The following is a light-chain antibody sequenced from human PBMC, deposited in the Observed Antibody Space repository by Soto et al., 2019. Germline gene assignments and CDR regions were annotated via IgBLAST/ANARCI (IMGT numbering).Light chain of an antibody. Sequence: QSVLTQPPSASGSPGQSVTISCAGTYSDIGDYNYVSWYQQHPDKVPKLIIYEVTKRPSGVPDRFSGSKSGYTASLTVSDLQPADEAVYYCSSYSGTNSNVIFGGGTKLTLL. CDR2: EVT. CDR3: SSYSGTNSNVI. J-gene: IGLJ2*01. V-gene: IGLV2-8*01. CDR1: YSDIGDYNY.